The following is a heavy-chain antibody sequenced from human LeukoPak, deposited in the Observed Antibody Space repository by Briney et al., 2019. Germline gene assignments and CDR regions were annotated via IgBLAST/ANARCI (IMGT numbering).Heavy chain of an antibody. D-gene: IGHD2/OR15-2a*01. CDR2: IYSSGTT. Sequence: GGSLRLSCAASGFTVSTNYMSWVRQPPGKGLDWVSVIYSSGTTFYADSVKGRFTISRDNSKNTLSLQINSLRAEDTAVYYCARKTFNPYYFDYWGQGTLVTVSS. J-gene: IGHJ4*02. CDR3: ARKTFNPYYFDY. CDR1: GFTVSTNY. V-gene: IGHV3-66*01.